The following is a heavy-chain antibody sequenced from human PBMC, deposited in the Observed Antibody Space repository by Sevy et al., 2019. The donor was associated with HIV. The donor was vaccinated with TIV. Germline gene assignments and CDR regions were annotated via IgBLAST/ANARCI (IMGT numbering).Heavy chain of an antibody. CDR1: GYTFTGYY. Sequence: ASVKVSCKASGYTFTGYYMHWVRQAPGQGLEWMGWINPNSGGTNYAQKFQGRVTMTRDTSIGTAYMELSRLRSDDTAVYYCAGVVVVVPAAMLPFDPWGQGTLVTVSS. D-gene: IGHD2-2*01. CDR3: AGVVVVVPAAMLPFDP. V-gene: IGHV1-2*02. CDR2: INPNSGGT. J-gene: IGHJ5*02.